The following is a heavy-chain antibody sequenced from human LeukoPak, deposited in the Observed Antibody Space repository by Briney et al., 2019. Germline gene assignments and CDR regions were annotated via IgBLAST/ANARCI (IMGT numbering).Heavy chain of an antibody. CDR1: GGTFSSYA. CDR2: IIPIFGTA. Sequence: GSSVKVSCKASGGTFSSYAISWVRQAPGQGLEWMGGIIPIFGTANYAQKFQGRVTITADESTSTAYMKLSSLRSEDTAVYYCASPYSSSWYGWFDPWGQGTLVTVSS. CDR3: ASPYSSSWYGWFDP. J-gene: IGHJ5*02. D-gene: IGHD6-13*01. V-gene: IGHV1-69*01.